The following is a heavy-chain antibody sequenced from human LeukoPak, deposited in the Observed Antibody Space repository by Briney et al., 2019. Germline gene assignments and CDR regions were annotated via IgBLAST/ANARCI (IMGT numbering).Heavy chain of an antibody. CDR2: IYYSGST. CDR3: ARIYSSSWFLNWFDP. J-gene: IGHJ5*02. D-gene: IGHD6-13*01. CDR1: GGSISSYY. Sequence: SETLSLTCTVSGGSISSYYWSWIRQPPGKGLEWIGYIYYSGSTNYNPSLKSRVTISVDTSKNQFSLKLNSVTAADTAVYYCARIYSSSWFLNWFDPWGQGTLVTVSS. V-gene: IGHV4-59*08.